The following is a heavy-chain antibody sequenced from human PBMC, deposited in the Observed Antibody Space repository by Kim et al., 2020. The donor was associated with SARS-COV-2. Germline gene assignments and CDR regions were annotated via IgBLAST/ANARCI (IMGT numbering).Heavy chain of an antibody. Sequence: SETLSLTCAVSGGSISSSNWWSWVRQPPGKGLEWIGKIYHSGSTNYNPSLKSRVTISVDKSKNQFSLKLSSVTAADTAVYYCARAESITIFGVVITGAFDLWGQGTMVTVSS. D-gene: IGHD3-3*01. V-gene: IGHV4-4*02. CDR3: ARAESITIFGVVITGAFDL. J-gene: IGHJ3*01. CDR1: GGSISSSNW. CDR2: IYHSGST.